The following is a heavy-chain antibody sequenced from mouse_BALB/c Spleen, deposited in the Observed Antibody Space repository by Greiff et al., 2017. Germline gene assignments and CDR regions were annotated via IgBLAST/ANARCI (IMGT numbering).Heavy chain of an antibody. D-gene: IGHD4-1*01. Sequence: EVKLQESGPGLVKPSQSLSLTCSVTGYSITSGYYWNWIRQFPGNKLEWMGYISYDGSNNYNPSLKNRISITRDTSKNQFFLKLNSVTTEDTATYYCARRSNWDVWGQGTLVTVSA. V-gene: IGHV3-6*02. CDR3: ARRSNWDV. CDR2: ISYDGSN. J-gene: IGHJ3*01. CDR1: GYSITSGYY.